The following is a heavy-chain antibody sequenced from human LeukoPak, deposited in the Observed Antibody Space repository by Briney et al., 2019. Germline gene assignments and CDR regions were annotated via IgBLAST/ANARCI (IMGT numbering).Heavy chain of an antibody. CDR2: ISSSSSYI. CDR1: GFTFSSYS. D-gene: IGHD6-13*01. CDR3: ARGYLGYSNSGHYYYYYMNV. Sequence: GGSLRLSCAASGFTFSSYSMNWVRQAPGKGLEWVSSISSSSSYIYYADSVKGRFTISRDNAKNSLYLQINSLRAEDTAVYYCARGYLGYSNSGHYYYYYMNVWGKGTTVTVSS. J-gene: IGHJ6*03. V-gene: IGHV3-21*01.